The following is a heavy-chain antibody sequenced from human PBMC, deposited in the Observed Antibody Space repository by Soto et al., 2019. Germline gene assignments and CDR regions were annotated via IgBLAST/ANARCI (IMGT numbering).Heavy chain of an antibody. CDR1: GYTFTNSY. Sequence: ASVKVSCKASGYTFTNSYMHWVRQAPGQGLEWMGIINPSGGSPTYAQKFQGRITTTTDTSTSTVYMELNSLRSEDTAVYYCARERDFGELSYDYWGQGTLVTVSS. D-gene: IGHD3-10*01. CDR3: ARERDFGELSYDY. J-gene: IGHJ4*02. CDR2: INPSGGSP. V-gene: IGHV1-46*01.